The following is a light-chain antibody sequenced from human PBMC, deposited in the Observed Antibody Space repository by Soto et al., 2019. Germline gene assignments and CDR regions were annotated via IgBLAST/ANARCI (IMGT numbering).Light chain of an antibody. CDR2: DAS. V-gene: IGKV3-20*01. J-gene: IGKJ2*01. Sequence: EIVLTQSPGTLSLSPGERATLSCRASQSVSSTYVAWYQQKPGQAPRLLIYDASSRATGIPDRFSGSGSGTDFTLSISRLEPEDFAVYYCQQYDSSLYTFGQGTKLEIK. CDR3: QQYDSSLYT. CDR1: QSVSSTY.